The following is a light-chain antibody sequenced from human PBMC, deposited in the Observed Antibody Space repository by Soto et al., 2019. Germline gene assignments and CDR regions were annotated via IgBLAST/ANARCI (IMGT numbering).Light chain of an antibody. V-gene: IGLV2-8*01. CDR1: SSDVGAYNY. CDR2: DVD. J-gene: IGLJ2*01. CDR3: NSHAGDKGI. Sequence: QSVLTQPPSASGSPGQSVTISCTGTSSDVGAYNYVSWYQQHPGKAPKLIIFDVDKQPSGVPDRFSGSKSGNTASLTVSGLQADDEADYYCNSHAGDKGIFGGGTKLTVL.